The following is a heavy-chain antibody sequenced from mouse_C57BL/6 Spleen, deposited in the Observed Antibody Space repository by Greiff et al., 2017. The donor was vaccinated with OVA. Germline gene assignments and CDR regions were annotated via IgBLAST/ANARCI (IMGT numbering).Heavy chain of an antibody. D-gene: IGHD1-1*01. CDR1: GYTFTDYY. CDR2: INPYNGGT. J-gene: IGHJ3*01. CDR3: ARGGSSQRFAY. Sequence: EVQLQQSGPVLVKPGASVKMSCKASGYTFTDYYMNWVKQSHGKSLEWIGVINPYNGGTSYNQKFKGKATLTVDKSSSTAYMELNSLTSEDSAVYYCARGGSSQRFAYWGQGTLVTVSA. V-gene: IGHV1-19*01.